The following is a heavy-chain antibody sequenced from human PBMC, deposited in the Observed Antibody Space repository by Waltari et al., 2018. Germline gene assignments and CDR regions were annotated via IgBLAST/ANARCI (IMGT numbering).Heavy chain of an antibody. CDR3: ARDLYSSGPREADS. CDR2: KTYEGSNK. V-gene: IGHV3-30*04. J-gene: IGHJ4*02. D-gene: IGHD3-22*01. CDR1: GFTFSDHA. Sequence: QVHLVESGGGVVQPGRSLRLSCVGSGFTFSDHAMHWVRQAPGKGLEGVAIKTYEGSNKYYADSVRGRFTISRDNSKNMLYLEMNSLRAEDTAVYYCARDLYSSGPREADSWGQGTLVAVSS.